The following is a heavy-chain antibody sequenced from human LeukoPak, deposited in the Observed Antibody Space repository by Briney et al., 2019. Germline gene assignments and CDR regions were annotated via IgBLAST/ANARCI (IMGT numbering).Heavy chain of an antibody. V-gene: IGHV4-39*07. D-gene: IGHD3-22*01. CDR3: ARDRPVYYDSSGYNDAFDI. J-gene: IGHJ3*02. Sequence: SETLSLTCTVSGGSISSSSYYWGWIRQPPGKGLEWIGSIYHSGSTYYNPSLKSRVTISVDTSKNQFSLKLSSVTAADTAVYYCARDRPVYYDSSGYNDAFDIWGQGTMVTVSS. CDR1: GGSISSSSYY. CDR2: IYHSGST.